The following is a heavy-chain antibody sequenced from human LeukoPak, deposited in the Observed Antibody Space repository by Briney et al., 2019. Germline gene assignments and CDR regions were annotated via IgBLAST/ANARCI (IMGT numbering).Heavy chain of an antibody. J-gene: IGHJ5*02. CDR2: IYYSGST. D-gene: IGHD7-27*01. V-gene: IGHV4-59*01. Sequence: SETLSLTCTVSGGSISSYYWSWPRQPPGKGLEWIGYIYYSGSTNYNPSLKSRVTISVDTSKNQFSLKLSSVTAADTAVYYCARDRGDLPRFDPWGQGTLVTVSS. CDR3: ARDRGDLPRFDP. CDR1: GGSISSYY.